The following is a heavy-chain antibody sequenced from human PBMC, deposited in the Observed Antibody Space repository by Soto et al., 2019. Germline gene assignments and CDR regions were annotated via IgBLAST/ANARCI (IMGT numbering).Heavy chain of an antibody. CDR2: IKSKSDGGTT. D-gene: IGHD2-15*01. CDR3: TTDLWRTDVVVGSTGYFNP. V-gene: IGHV3-15*01. J-gene: IGHJ5*02. CDR1: GFTFSDAW. Sequence: GGSLRLSCAASGFTFSDAWMSWVRQAPGKGLDWVGRIKSKSDGGTTEYAAPVRGRFTISRDDSKNTLYLQMNSLKTEDTAVYYCTTDLWRTDVVVGSTGYFNPWGQGTPVTVSS.